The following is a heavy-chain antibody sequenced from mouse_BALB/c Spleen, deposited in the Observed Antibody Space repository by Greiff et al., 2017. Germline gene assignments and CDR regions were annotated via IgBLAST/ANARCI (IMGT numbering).Heavy chain of an antibody. CDR3: ARDSGNYGFYYAMDY. V-gene: IGHV7-3*02. CDR1: GFTFTDYY. D-gene: IGHD2-1*01. J-gene: IGHJ4*01. CDR2: IRNKANGYTT. Sequence: EVQLVESGGGLVQPGGSLRLSCATSGFTFTDYYMSWVRQPPGKALEWLGFIRNKANGYTTEYSASVKGRFTISRDNSQSILYLQMNTLRAEDSATYYCARDSGNYGFYYAMDYWGQGTSVTVSS.